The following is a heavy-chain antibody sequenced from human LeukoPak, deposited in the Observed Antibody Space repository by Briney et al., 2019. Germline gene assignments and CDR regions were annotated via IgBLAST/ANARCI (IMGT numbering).Heavy chain of an antibody. CDR2: IRQDGSEK. V-gene: IGHV3-7*01. Sequence: GGSLRLSCGASGFIFRSHWMTWVRQAPGRGLEWVAHIRQDGSEKHYVDSVEGRFTLSRDDAKNSLYLQMNSLRVDDTAVYYCARGPNYGARVDYLDYWGQGTLVTVSS. J-gene: IGHJ4*02. CDR1: GFIFRSHW. CDR3: ARGPNYGARVDYLDY. D-gene: IGHD4-17*01.